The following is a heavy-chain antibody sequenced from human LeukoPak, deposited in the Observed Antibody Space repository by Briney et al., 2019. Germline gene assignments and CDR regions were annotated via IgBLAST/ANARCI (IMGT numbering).Heavy chain of an antibody. J-gene: IGHJ4*02. CDR3: ASGYRFGN. CDR2: INPNSGAT. CDR1: EYTFTGYH. D-gene: IGHD5-18*01. Sequence: ASVKVSFKASEYTFTGYHMHWVRQAPGQGLEWMGWINPNSGATDYAQNFQGRVTLTRDTSISTAYMELSRLRSDDTAVYYCASGYRFGNWGQGTLVTVSS. V-gene: IGHV1-2*02.